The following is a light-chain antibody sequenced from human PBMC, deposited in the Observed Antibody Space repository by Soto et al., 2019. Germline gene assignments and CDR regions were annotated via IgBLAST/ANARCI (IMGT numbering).Light chain of an antibody. Sequence: QSVLTQPASVSGSPGQSITISCTGTSSDVGGYNYVSWYQQYPGKAPKLMIYDVSNRPSGVSNRFSGSKSGNTXXXTISGLQPEDEGDYYCSSYTTSSTGLVFGGX. CDR2: DVS. CDR1: SSDVGGYNY. V-gene: IGLV2-14*01. CDR3: SSYTTSSTGLV. J-gene: IGLJ2*01.